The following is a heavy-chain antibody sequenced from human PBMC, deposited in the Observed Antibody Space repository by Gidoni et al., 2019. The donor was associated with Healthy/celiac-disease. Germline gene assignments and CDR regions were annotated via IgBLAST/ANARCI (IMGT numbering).Heavy chain of an antibody. Sequence: QVQLQESRPGLVTPSETLSLTCSVSGCSISSYYWSWIRQPPGKGLEWIGYIYYSGSTNYNPSRKSRVTISVDTSKNQFSLKLSSVTAADTAVYYCARQSSPRGYFDLWGRGTLVTVSS. CDR2: IYYSGST. CDR1: GCSISSYY. J-gene: IGHJ2*01. CDR3: ARQSSPRGYFDL. V-gene: IGHV4-59*08.